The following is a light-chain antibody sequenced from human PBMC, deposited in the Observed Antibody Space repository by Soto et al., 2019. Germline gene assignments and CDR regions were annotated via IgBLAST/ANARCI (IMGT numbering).Light chain of an antibody. Sequence: NFMLTQPHSVSESPRKTVTISFTRSSGSIASNYVQWYQQRPGSSPTPVIYEDNQRPSGVPDRFSGSIDSSSNSASLTISGLKTEDEADYYCQSYDSSNQGVFGGGTKLTVL. J-gene: IGLJ3*02. CDR2: EDN. CDR3: QSYDSSNQGV. V-gene: IGLV6-57*01. CDR1: SGSIASNY.